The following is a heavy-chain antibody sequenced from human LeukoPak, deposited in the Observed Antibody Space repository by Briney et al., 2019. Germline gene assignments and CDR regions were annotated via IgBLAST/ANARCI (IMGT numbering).Heavy chain of an antibody. CDR1: GYSLTGYH. CDR3: ARDPYYDFWSGAVYYYYGMDV. D-gene: IGHD3-3*01. CDR2: INPNSGGT. Sequence: GSVKVSCKASGYSLTGYHMHWVRQAPGQGLEWMGRINPNSGGTNYAQKFQGRVTMTRDTSISTAYMELSRLRSDDTAVYYCARDPYYDFWSGAVYYYYGMDVWGQGATVTVSS. V-gene: IGHV1-2*06. J-gene: IGHJ6*02.